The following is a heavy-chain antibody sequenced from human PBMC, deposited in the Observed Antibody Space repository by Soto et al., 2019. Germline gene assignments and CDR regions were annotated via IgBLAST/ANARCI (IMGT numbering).Heavy chain of an antibody. CDR2: ISYRGTT. V-gene: IGHV4-39*01. CDR1: GGSISNNNYY. J-gene: IGHJ4*02. CDR3: ANQKLHVPAFFVH. Sequence: SETLSLTCTVSGGSISNNNYYWGWVRQPPGKGLEWVASISYRGTTYYNPSLKSRVTKSVDTSRNQFSLKLTSVTAADTAVYYFANQKLHVPAFFVHWGQGVLFPVST. D-gene: IGHD4-4*01.